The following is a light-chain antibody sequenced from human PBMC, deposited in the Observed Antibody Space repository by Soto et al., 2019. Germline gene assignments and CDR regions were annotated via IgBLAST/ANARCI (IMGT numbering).Light chain of an antibody. J-gene: IGLJ1*01. CDR1: RSNIGSNT. CDR3: AIWDDNLDGYV. CDR2: SHN. V-gene: IGLV1-44*01. Sequence: QSVLTQPPSASGAPGQRVTISCSGSRSNIGSNTVNWYQQLPGTAPKLLIYSHNQRPSGVPDRFSVSKSGTSASLAISGLQSEYEADYYCAIWDDNLDGYVFGTGTKVTVL.